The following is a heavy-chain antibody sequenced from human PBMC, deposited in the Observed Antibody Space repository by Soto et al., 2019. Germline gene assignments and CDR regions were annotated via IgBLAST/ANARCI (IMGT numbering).Heavy chain of an antibody. CDR2: IYYSGST. D-gene: IGHD1-26*01. Sequence: QVQLQESGPGLVKPSETLSLTCTVSSGSIINYYWSWIRQPPGKGLEWIGFIYYSGSTNYNSFLTSRVTMAVDMSRQQLSLKLNSVSAADTSGYYWASRFTLATTTGDSLDLWGQGTMVTVSS. CDR1: SGSIINYY. CDR3: ASRFTLATTTGDSLDL. J-gene: IGHJ3*01. V-gene: IGHV4-59*01.